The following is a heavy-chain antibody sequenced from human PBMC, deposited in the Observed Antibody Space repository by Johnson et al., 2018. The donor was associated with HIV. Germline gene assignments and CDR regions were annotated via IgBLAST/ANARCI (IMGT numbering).Heavy chain of an antibody. CDR3: VRGRDSSGDGGAFDI. D-gene: IGHD1-26*01. J-gene: IGHJ3*02. CDR1: GFTFSDYY. V-gene: IGHV3-23*04. Sequence: VQLVESGGGLVKPGGSLRLSCAASGFTFSDYYMSWVRQAPGKGLEWASGISGSGTSTYYADSVKGRFTISRDNSKNTLYLQMNSLRVEDAAVYYCVRGRDSSGDGGAFDIWGEGTVVTVSS. CDR2: ISGSGTST.